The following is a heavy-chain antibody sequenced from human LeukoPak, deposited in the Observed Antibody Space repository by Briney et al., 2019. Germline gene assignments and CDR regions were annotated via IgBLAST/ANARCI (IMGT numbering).Heavy chain of an antibody. CDR2: ISGSGGST. CDR1: GFTFSSYW. V-gene: IGHV3-23*01. D-gene: IGHD5-12*01. CDR3: AKGLRGYRNFDY. Sequence: GGSLRLSRAASGFTFSSYWMSWVRQAPGKGLEWVSTISGSGGSTYYADSVKGRFTISRDNSKNTLYLQMNSLRAEDTAAYYCAKGLRGYRNFDYWGQGSLVTVSS. J-gene: IGHJ4*02.